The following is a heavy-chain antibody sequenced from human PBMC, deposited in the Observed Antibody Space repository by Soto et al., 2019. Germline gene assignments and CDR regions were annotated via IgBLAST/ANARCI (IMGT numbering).Heavy chain of an antibody. Sequence: GGSLRLSCVASGFTFDSYAMSWVRQAPGKGLEWVSSISIGGTTYYADSVKGRFTISRDNSRNTLYLQMNSLRAEDTAFYYCAKNYFFDNWGQGPLVTVSS. CDR1: GFTFDSYA. CDR3: AKNYFFDN. V-gene: IGHV3-23*03. CDR2: ISIGGTT. J-gene: IGHJ4*02. D-gene: IGHD1-7*01.